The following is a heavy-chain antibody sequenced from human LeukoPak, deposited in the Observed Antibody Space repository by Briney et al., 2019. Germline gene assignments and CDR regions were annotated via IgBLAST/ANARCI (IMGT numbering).Heavy chain of an antibody. CDR3: ARRGAHCSSPWCPQTHAFDI. J-gene: IGHJ3*02. D-gene: IGHD2-2*01. CDR1: DDSISSNAYY. V-gene: IGHV4-39*02. Sequence: PSETLSLTCAVSDDSISSNAYYWGWIRQPPGKGLEWLGTIYCTGKTFYNPSLESRVTISVDTSKNHFSLKVTSVTAADTALYYCARRGAHCSSPWCPQTHAFDIWGQGTVVTVSS. CDR2: IYCTGKT.